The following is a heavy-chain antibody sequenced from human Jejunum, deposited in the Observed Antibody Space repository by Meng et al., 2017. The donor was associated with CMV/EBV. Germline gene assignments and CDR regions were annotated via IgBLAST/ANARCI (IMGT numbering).Heavy chain of an antibody. Sequence: LTFSIYSMNWVRQAPGKGLEWVSSISTTSTYISYADSLKGRFTISRDNAKNSLYLQMNSLRSEDTAMYYCATDRMDTSARRGFFDYWGQGTLVTVSS. CDR2: ISTTSTYI. V-gene: IGHV3-21*01. CDR3: ATDRMDTSARRGFFDY. CDR1: LTFSIYS. D-gene: IGHD5-18*01. J-gene: IGHJ4*02.